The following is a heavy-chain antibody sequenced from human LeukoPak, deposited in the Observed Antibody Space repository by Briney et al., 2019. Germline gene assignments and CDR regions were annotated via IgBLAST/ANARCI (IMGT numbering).Heavy chain of an antibody. CDR3: ATSRRGATAFDY. Sequence: ASVKVSCKVSGYTLTELSMHWVRQAPGKGLEWMGGFDPEDGETIYAQKFQGRVTMTEDTSTDTAYMELSSLRSEDTAVYYCATSRRGATAFDYWGQGTLVTVSS. J-gene: IGHJ4*02. V-gene: IGHV1-24*01. CDR2: FDPEDGET. D-gene: IGHD1-26*01. CDR1: GYTLTELS.